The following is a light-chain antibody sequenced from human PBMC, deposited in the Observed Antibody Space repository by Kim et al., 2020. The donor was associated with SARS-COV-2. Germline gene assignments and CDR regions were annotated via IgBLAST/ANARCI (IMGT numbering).Light chain of an antibody. CDR1: SSNIGSNN. CDR2: SNN. CDR3: AVWDDSLKQGV. J-gene: IGLJ3*02. Sequence: ELTQPPSASGTPGQRVTISCSGSSSNIGSNNVDWYQQLPGAAPNLLIYSNNQRPSGIPDRFSGSRSGTSASLAISGLQSGDEADYYCAVWDDSLKQGVFGGGTQLTVL. V-gene: IGLV1-44*01.